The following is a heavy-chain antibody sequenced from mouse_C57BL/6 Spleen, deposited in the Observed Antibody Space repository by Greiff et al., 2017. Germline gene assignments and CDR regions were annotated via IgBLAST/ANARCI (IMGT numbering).Heavy chain of an antibody. V-gene: IGHV1-82*01. Sequence: VQLQQSGPELVKPGASVKISCKASGYAFSSSWMNWVKQRPGKGLEWIGRIYPGDGDTNYNGKFKGKATLTADKSSSTAYMHLSSLTSEDSAVYFCAREGPYYYGSSYDYFDVWGTGTTVTVSS. D-gene: IGHD1-1*01. CDR3: AREGPYYYGSSYDYFDV. CDR2: IYPGDGDT. CDR1: GYAFSSSW. J-gene: IGHJ1*03.